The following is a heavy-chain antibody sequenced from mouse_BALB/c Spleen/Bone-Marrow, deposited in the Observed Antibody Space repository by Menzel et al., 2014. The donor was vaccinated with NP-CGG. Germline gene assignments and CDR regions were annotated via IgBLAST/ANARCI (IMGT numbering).Heavy chain of an antibody. CDR1: GFTFSSYA. V-gene: IGHV5-9-3*01. CDR2: ISSGGSYT. J-gene: IGHJ4*01. CDR3: ARSLYDYDAMDY. Sequence: EVQLVESGGGSVKPGGSLKLSCAASGFTFSSYAMSWVRQTPEKRLEWVATISSGGSYTYYADSGKGRLTISRDNAKNTLYLQMSSLRSEDTAMYYCARSLYDYDAMDYWGQGTSVTVSS. D-gene: IGHD1-1*01.